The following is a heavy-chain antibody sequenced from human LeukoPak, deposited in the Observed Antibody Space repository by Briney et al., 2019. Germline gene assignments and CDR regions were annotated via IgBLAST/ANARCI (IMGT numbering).Heavy chain of an antibody. D-gene: IGHD6-13*01. V-gene: IGHV3-48*02. Sequence: SGGSLRLSCAASGFTFSSYSMNWVRQAPGKGLEWVSYITSSSNTIYYADSVKGRFTISRDNAKNSLYLQMNSLRDEDTAVYYCAKSGIAAAGQRGYFDNWGQGAPVTVSS. CDR2: ITSSSNTI. CDR1: GFTFSSYS. J-gene: IGHJ4*02. CDR3: AKSGIAAAGQRGYFDN.